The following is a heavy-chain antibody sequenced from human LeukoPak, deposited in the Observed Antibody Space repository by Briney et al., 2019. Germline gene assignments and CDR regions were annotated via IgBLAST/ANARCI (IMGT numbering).Heavy chain of an antibody. V-gene: IGHV3-23*01. CDR2: ISGSGGST. J-gene: IGHJ4*02. Sequence: GGSLRLSCAASGFTFRRYAMSWVRQAPGKGLEWVSAISGSGGSTYYADSVKGRFTISRDNSKKTLYMQMKRLRDEDTAVYYCAKDHGQWLIAPFDYWGQGTLVTVSS. D-gene: IGHD6-19*01. CDR3: AKDHGQWLIAPFDY. CDR1: GFTFRRYA.